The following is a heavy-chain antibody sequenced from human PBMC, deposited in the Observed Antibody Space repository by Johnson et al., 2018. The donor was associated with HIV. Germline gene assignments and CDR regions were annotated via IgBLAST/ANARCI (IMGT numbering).Heavy chain of an antibody. D-gene: IGHD3-3*01. CDR2: ISYDGSNK. CDR3: ARAYNFWSGENDAFDI. CDR1: GFTFSTYA. Sequence: VQLVESGGGVVQPGMSLRLSCAASGFTFSTYAMHWVRQAPGKGLEWVAVISYDGSNKYSADSVKGRFTISRDNSKNTLYLQMNRLRAEDTAVYYCARAYNFWSGENDAFDIWGQGTMVTVSS. V-gene: IGHV3-30-3*01. J-gene: IGHJ3*02.